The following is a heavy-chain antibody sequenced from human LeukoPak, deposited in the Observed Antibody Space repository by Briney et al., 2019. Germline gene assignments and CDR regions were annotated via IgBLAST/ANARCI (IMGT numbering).Heavy chain of an antibody. J-gene: IGHJ4*02. CDR1: GFTFSAYG. V-gene: IGHV3-30*18. CDR2: MSYDGRHI. Sequence: GGSLRLSCAASGFTFSAYGMHWVRQAPGKGLEWVAVMSYDGRHIYYADSVKGRFTISRDSSKNTLYLQMNSLRTEDTAVYFCAKPVYDTNSGNFGIDYWGQGTLATVSS. D-gene: IGHD2-8*01. CDR3: AKPVYDTNSGNFGIDY.